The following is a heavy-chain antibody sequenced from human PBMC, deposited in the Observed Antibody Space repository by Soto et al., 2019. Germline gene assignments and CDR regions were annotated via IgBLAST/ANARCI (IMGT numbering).Heavy chain of an antibody. D-gene: IGHD4-17*01. CDR3: ARDPLYGDYVYAFDI. CDR1: GGTFSSYA. CDR2: IIPIFGTA. V-gene: IGHV1-69*13. J-gene: IGHJ3*02. Sequence: GASVKVSCKASGGTFSSYAISWVRQAPGQGLEWMGGIIPIFGTANYAQKFQGRVTITADESTSTAYMELSSLRSEDTAVYYCARDPLYGDYVYAFDIWGQGTMVTVSS.